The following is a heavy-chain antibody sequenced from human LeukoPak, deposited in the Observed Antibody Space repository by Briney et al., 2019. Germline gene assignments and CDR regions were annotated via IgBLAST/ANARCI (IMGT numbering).Heavy chain of an antibody. CDR2: AYADGDRK. CDR3: ATGGYMHYDH. D-gene: IGHD3-22*01. V-gene: IGHV3-33*01. Sequence: GGSLRLSCAASGFTFSSYGLHWVRQGPGKGLEWVAVAYADGDRKFYVDSVKGRFTISRDNSKNTFYLRMNSLRAEDTAIYYCATGGYMHYDHWGQGTLVTVSS. CDR1: GFTFSSYG. J-gene: IGHJ4*02.